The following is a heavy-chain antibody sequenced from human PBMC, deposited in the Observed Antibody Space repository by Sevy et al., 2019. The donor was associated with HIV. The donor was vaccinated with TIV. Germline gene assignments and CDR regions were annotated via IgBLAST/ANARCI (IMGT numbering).Heavy chain of an antibody. V-gene: IGHV3-48*02. D-gene: IGHD3-22*01. CDR1: GFTFSSYS. J-gene: IGHJ3*02. CDR3: AGRKYYDSSGYYRPDAFDI. CDR2: ISSSSSTI. Sequence: GGSLRLSCAASGFTFSSYSMNWVRQAPGKGLEWVSYISSSSSTIYYADSVKGRFTISRDNAKNSLYLQMNSLRDEDTAVYYCAGRKYYDSSGYYRPDAFDIWGQGTMVTVSS.